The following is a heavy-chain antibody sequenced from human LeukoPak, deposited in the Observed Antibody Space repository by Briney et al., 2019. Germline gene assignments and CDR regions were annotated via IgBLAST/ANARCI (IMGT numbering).Heavy chain of an antibody. CDR1: GFTFSSYG. CDR3: ATLRQLGGENAFDI. D-gene: IGHD6-6*01. Sequence: GGSLRLSCAASGFTFSSYGMHWVRQAPGKGLEWVAVIWYDGSNKYYADSVKGRFTISRDNSKNTLYLQMNSLRAEDTAVYYCATLRQLGGENAFDIWGQGTMVTVSS. V-gene: IGHV3-33*01. CDR2: IWYDGSNK. J-gene: IGHJ3*02.